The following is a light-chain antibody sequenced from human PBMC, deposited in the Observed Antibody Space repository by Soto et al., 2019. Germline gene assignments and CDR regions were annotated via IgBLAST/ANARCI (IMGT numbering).Light chain of an antibody. CDR2: GDS. CDR1: SSNIGAGYD. CDR3: QSNDNGLSGSDV. J-gene: IGLJ1*01. Sequence: QSLLTHPPSLSGAPGQRVTISCTGSSSNIGAGYDVNWYQQLPETAPKLLIFGDSNRPSGVPDRFSGSKSGTSASLVITGLQADDEADYYCQSNDNGLSGSDVFGTGTKVTVL. V-gene: IGLV1-40*01.